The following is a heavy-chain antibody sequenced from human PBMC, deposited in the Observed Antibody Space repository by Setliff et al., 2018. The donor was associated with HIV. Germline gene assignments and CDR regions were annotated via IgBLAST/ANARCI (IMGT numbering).Heavy chain of an antibody. CDR3: ARADRYNWNYEDY. CDR2: IRSSSRTI. J-gene: IGHJ4*02. V-gene: IGHV3-48*01. D-gene: IGHD1-7*01. Sequence: LRLSCAASGFTFSDYGMNWVRQAPGKGLEWVSYIRSSSRTIYYADSVKGRFTISGDSAKNSLYLQMNSLRAEDTAVYYCARADRYNWNYEDYWGQGTLVTVSS. CDR1: GFTFSDYG.